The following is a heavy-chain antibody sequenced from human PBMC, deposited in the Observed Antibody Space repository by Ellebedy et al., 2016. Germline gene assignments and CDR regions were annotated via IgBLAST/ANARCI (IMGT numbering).Heavy chain of an antibody. CDR2: ISYDGSNK. CDR3: ARYSSSSTNYYYYMDV. CDR1: GFTFSSYA. V-gene: IGHV3-30-3*01. D-gene: IGHD6-6*01. J-gene: IGHJ6*03. Sequence: GESLKISXAASGFTFSSYAMHWVRQAPGKGLEWVAVISYDGSNKYYADSVKGRFTISRDNSKNTLYLQMNSLRAEDTAVYYCARYSSSSTNYYYYMDVWGKGTTVTVSS.